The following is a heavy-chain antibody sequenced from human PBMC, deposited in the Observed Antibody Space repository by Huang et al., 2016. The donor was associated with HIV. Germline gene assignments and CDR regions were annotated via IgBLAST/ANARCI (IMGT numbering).Heavy chain of an antibody. D-gene: IGHD5-12*01. CDR2: INPYNGNT. V-gene: IGHV1-18*01. Sequence: SGYIFSDYLITWVRQAPGQGLEWMGGINPYNGNTKYAQKFQDRVTMTTDTSTSTAYMELRGLRSGDTALYYCARLWSRDGYNWDYWGQGTLVTVPS. CDR3: ARLWSRDGYNWDY. J-gene: IGHJ4*02. CDR1: GYIFSDYL.